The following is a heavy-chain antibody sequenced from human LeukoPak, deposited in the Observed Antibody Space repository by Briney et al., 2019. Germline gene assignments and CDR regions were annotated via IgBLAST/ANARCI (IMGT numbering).Heavy chain of an antibody. CDR1: GYTLTELS. D-gene: IGHD1-1*01. CDR3: ATVSGTTTLDYYYYMDV. V-gene: IGHV1-24*01. J-gene: IGHJ6*03. Sequence: ASVKVSCKVSGYTLTELSMHWVRQAPGKRLKWMGGFDPEDGETIYAQKFQGRVTMTEDTSTDTAYMELSSLRSEDTAVYYCATVSGTTTLDYYYYMDVWGKGTTVTVSS. CDR2: FDPEDGET.